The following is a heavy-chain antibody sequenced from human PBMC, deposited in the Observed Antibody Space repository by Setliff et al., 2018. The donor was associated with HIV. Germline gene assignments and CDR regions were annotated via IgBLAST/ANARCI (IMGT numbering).Heavy chain of an antibody. Sequence: KTSETLSLTCSVSGGPITSNTYLWDWIRQAPGKGLEWNGSIYHSGNTYYNPSLKSRVSISVDTSKRQFSLKLTPVTAGDSALYYCARRRGQKATGWYYFDFWGQGALVTVSS. CDR1: GGPITSNTYL. V-gene: IGHV4-39*01. J-gene: IGHJ4*02. CDR2: IYHSGNT. CDR3: ARRRGQKATGWYYFDF. D-gene: IGHD6-19*01.